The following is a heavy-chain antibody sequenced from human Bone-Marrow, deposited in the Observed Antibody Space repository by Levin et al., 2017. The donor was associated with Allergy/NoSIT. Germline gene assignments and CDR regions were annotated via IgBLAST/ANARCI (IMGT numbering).Heavy chain of an antibody. D-gene: IGHD4-17*01. Sequence: SETLSLTCTVSGGSISSGGYYWSWIRQHPGKGLEWIGYIYYSGSTYYNPSLKSRVTISVDTSKNQFSLKLSSVTAADTAVYYCARDLSTVTTNAYYYYYGMDVWGQGTTVTVSS. CDR1: GGSISSGGYY. CDR2: IYYSGST. J-gene: IGHJ6*02. V-gene: IGHV4-31*03. CDR3: ARDLSTVTTNAYYYYYGMDV.